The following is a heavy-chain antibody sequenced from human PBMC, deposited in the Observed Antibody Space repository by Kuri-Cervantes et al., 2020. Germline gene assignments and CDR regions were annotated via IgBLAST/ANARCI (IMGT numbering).Heavy chain of an antibody. V-gene: IGHV4-30-2*01. CDR2: IYHSGST. J-gene: IGHJ4*02. D-gene: IGHD5-18*01. CDR1: GGSISSGGYS. Sequence: SETLSLTCAVSGGSISSGGYSWSWIRQPPGKGLEWIGYIYHSGSTYYNPSLKSRVTISVDTSKNQFSLKLSSVTAADTAVYYCARGVGIQLWLHWGQGTLVTVSS. CDR3: ARGVGIQLWLH.